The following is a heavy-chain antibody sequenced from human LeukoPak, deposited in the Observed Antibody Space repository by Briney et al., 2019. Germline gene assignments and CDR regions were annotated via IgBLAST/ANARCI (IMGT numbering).Heavy chain of an antibody. CDR3: AKGGGFGKYYFDY. Sequence: GGSLRLSCAASGFTLSSNYVGWVRQAPGRGLEWVSHIYSGGSTYHADSVKGRFTISRDTSENMVFLQMNSLRAEDTAVYYCAKGGGFGKYYFDYWGQGTLVTVSS. V-gene: IGHV3-66*01. CDR1: GFTLSSNY. CDR2: IYSGGST. J-gene: IGHJ4*02. D-gene: IGHD3-16*01.